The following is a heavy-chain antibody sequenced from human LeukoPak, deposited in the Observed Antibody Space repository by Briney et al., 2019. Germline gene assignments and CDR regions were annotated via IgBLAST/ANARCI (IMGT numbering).Heavy chain of an antibody. CDR3: ASMSGYYPSYYFDY. Sequence: ASVKVSCKASGYTFISYGITWVRRAPGQGIEWLGWISAYNGNIDYAQKLQGRVTLTTDTSTSTAYMEVRSLRSDDTAVYYCASMSGYYPSYYFDYWGQGTLVTVSS. V-gene: IGHV1-18*01. D-gene: IGHD3-3*01. CDR2: ISAYNGNI. J-gene: IGHJ4*02. CDR1: GYTFISYG.